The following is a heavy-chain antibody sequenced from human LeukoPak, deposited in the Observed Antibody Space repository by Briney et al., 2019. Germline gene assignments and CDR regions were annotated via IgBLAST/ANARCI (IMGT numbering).Heavy chain of an antibody. Sequence: SETLSLTCTVSGGSISSYYWSWIRQPPGKGLEWIGYIYYSGSTNYNPSLKSRVTISVDTSKNQFSLKLSSVTAADTAVYYCASGRSSGLSDYWGQGTLVTVSS. J-gene: IGHJ4*02. V-gene: IGHV4-59*01. D-gene: IGHD3-22*01. CDR3: ASGRSSGLSDY. CDR1: GGSISSYY. CDR2: IYYSGST.